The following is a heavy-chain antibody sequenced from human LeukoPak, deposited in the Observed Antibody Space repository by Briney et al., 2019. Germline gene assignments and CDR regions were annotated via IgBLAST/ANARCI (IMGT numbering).Heavy chain of an antibody. D-gene: IGHD6-19*01. Sequence: PGGSLRLSCAASGFTFSSYAMSWVRRAPGKGLEWVSAISVSGGSTYYADSVKGRFTISRDNSKNTLYLQMNSLRAEDTAVYYCAKALSSGWGNFDYWGQGTLVTVSS. V-gene: IGHV3-23*01. CDR3: AKALSSGWGNFDY. J-gene: IGHJ4*02. CDR2: ISVSGGST. CDR1: GFTFSSYA.